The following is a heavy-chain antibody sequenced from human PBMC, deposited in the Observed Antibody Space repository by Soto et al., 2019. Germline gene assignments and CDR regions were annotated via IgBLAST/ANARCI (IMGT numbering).Heavy chain of an antibody. CDR2: INPTSGAT. J-gene: IGHJ4*02. CDR3: TRDPDYGDYWGYFFDY. D-gene: IGHD4-17*01. CDR1: GYTFAAFF. V-gene: IGHV1-2*02. Sequence: ASVKVSCKTSGYTFAAFFIHWIRQAPGQGLEWMGWINPTSGATVSAQKFQDRVTMARDTSISTAYMELRGLKSDDTAVYYCTRDPDYGDYWGYFFDYWGQGTPVTVSS.